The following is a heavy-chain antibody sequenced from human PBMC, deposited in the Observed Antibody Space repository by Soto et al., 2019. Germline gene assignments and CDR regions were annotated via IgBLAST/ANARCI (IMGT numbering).Heavy chain of an antibody. D-gene: IGHD6-13*01. CDR2: INAGNGNT. J-gene: IGHJ5*02. CDR3: ARSGVAAAGSRFDP. Sequence: QVQLVQSGAEEKKPGASVKVSCKASGYTFTSYAMHWVRQAPGQRLEWMGWINAGNGNTKYSQKFQVRDTXXRXTXXSTADMELSSLRSEDTAVYYCARSGVAAAGSRFDPGGQGTLVTVSS. CDR1: GYTFTSYA. V-gene: IGHV1-3*05.